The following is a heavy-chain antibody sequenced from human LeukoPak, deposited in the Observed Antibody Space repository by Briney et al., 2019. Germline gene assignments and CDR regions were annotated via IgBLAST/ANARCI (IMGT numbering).Heavy chain of an antibody. CDR2: MNPNSGNT. CDR1: GYTFTSYD. D-gene: IGHD3-3*01. CDR3: ARVDDFWSPYYYYMDV. J-gene: IGHJ6*03. Sequence: ASVKVSCKASGYTFTSYDINWVRQATGQGLEWMGWMNPNSGNTGYAQKFQGRVTMTRSTSISTAYMELSSLRSEDTAVYYCARVDDFWSPYYYYMDVWGKGTTVTVSS. V-gene: IGHV1-8*01.